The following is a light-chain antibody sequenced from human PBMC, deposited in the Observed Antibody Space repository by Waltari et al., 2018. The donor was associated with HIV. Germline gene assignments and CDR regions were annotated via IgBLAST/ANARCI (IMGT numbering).Light chain of an antibody. J-gene: IGLJ2*01. CDR1: SSNIGAGYD. CDR2: GDS. Sequence: QSVLTQPPSVSGAPGQRVTISCTGTSSNIGAGYDVHWYQQVPGTAPKPLIYGDSNRPSGVPDRFTGSKSGTAASLVSTGLQAENEADYYCQSSDSSPLVIFGGGTKLTVL. V-gene: IGLV1-40*01. CDR3: QSSDSSPLVI.